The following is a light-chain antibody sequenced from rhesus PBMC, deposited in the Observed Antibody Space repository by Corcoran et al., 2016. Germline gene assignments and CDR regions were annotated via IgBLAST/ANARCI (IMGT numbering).Light chain of an antibody. CDR3: LQSKNSPWT. V-gene: IGKV7-13*01. J-gene: IGKJ1*01. Sequence: DIVLTQSPASLAVSPGQRATITCRASESLSVFGISLFPWYQQKPGQPPKLLISQASHKNTGVPARLSGSGSGTDFTLPIIPVEADDSADYYVLQSKNSPWTFGQGPKVEIK. CDR2: QAS. CDR1: ESLSVFGISL.